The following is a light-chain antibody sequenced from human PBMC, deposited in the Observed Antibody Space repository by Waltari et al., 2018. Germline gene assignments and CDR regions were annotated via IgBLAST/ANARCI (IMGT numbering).Light chain of an antibody. J-gene: IGLJ1*01. V-gene: IGLV2-14*01. CDR2: GVN. CDR3: SSYTSSGTYV. CDR1: SGDVGDYNH. Sequence: QSALTQPASVSGSPGQSITISCTGTSGDVGDYNHVTWYQQPPGNAPKLMIYGVNNRPSGISNRFSGSKSGNTASLTISGLQAEDEADYYCSSYTSSGTYVFGVGTKVTVL.